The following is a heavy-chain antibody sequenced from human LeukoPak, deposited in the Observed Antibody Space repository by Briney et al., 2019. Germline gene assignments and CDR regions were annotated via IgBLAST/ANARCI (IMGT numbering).Heavy chain of an antibody. CDR2: IRSKAYGGTT. V-gene: IGHV3-49*03. CDR3: TRAPFGGNWGIDY. Sequence: PGGSLRLSCTASGFTFGDYAMSWFRQAPGKGLEWVGFIRSKAYGGTTEYAASVKGRFTISRDDSKSIAYLQMNSLKTEDTAVYYCTRAPFGGNWGIDYWGQGTLVTVSS. J-gene: IGHJ4*02. D-gene: IGHD7-27*01. CDR1: GFTFGDYA.